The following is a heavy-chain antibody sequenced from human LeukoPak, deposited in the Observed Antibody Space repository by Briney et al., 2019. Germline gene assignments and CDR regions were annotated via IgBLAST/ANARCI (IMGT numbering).Heavy chain of an antibody. J-gene: IGHJ4*02. Sequence: GGSLRLSCAASGFTFSSYAMSWVRQAPGKGLEWVSAISGSGGSTYYADSVKGRFTISRDNSKNTLYLQMNSLRAEDTAVYYCAKSSLEWLVAPDFDYLGQGTLVTGAS. CDR2: ISGSGGST. CDR1: GFTFSSYA. V-gene: IGHV3-23*01. D-gene: IGHD6-19*01. CDR3: AKSSLEWLVAPDFDY.